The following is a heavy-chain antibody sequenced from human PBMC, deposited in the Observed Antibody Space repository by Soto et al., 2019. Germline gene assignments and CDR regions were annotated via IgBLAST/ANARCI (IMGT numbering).Heavy chain of an antibody. D-gene: IGHD6-13*01. V-gene: IGHV3-48*01. Sequence: EVQLVESGGGLVQPGGSLRLSCAASGFTFSSYSMNWVRQAPGKGLEWVSYISSSSSTIYYADSVKGRFTISRDNAKNSLYLQMNRLRAEDTAVYYCARHPERIAEIGWFGPWGQGTLVTVSS. CDR2: ISSSSSTI. CDR3: ARHPERIAEIGWFGP. J-gene: IGHJ5*02. CDR1: GFTFSSYS.